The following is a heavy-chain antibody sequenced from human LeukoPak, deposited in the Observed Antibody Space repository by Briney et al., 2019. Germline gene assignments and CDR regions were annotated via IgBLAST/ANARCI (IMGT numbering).Heavy chain of an antibody. CDR2: IYFTGNT. CDR3: ARVGSGYSSGRDFYYFDY. CDR1: GSSISSVSNDY. D-gene: IGHD6-19*01. J-gene: IGHJ4*02. V-gene: IGHV4-61*01. Sequence: SETLSLTCTVSGSSISSVSNDYWTWIRQSPGKGLEWIGYIYFTGNTNYNPSLKSRVTMSLDSPKNQFSLKLTSVTAADTAVYYCARVGSGYSSGRDFYYFDYWGQGTLVTVSS.